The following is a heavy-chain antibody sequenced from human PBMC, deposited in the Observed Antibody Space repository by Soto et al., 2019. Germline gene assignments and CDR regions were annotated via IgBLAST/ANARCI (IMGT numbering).Heavy chain of an antibody. CDR3: ARGRGGYDFWSGSGMDV. J-gene: IGHJ6*02. D-gene: IGHD3-3*01. CDR1: GGTFSSYA. CDR2: IIPIFGTA. V-gene: IGHV1-69*13. Sequence: SVKVSCKASGGTFSSYAISWVRQAPGQGLEWMGGIIPIFGTANYAQKFQGRVTITADESTSTAYMELSSLRSEDTAVYYCARGRGGYDFWSGSGMDVWGQGTTVTVSS.